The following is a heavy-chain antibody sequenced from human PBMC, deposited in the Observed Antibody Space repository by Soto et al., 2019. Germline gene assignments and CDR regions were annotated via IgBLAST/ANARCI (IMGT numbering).Heavy chain of an antibody. CDR1: GGSFSGYY. J-gene: IGHJ5*02. CDR3: ARGRQRWLQLGCFDP. Sequence: SETLSLTCAVYGGSFSGYYWTWIRQPPGKGLEWIGKITESGSTDYNPSLRGRVTISVDTSKNRFSLKLNSVTAADTAVYYCARGRQRWLQLGCFDPWGQGTLVTVSS. D-gene: IGHD5-12*01. CDR2: ITESGST. V-gene: IGHV4-34*01.